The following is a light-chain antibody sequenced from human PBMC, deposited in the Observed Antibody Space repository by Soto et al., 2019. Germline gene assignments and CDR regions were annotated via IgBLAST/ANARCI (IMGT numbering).Light chain of an antibody. CDR2: AAS. CDR3: LQCSNRPPKWT. J-gene: IGKJ1*01. Sequence: EIVLTQSPATLSLSPGERATLSCMASQSVSDYLGWYQQRPGQAPRLLIYAASTRATGVPARFSGSGSGTDFTLTISILEPDDFAVYYCLQCSNRPPKWTFGQGTKVDIK. CDR1: QSVSDY. V-gene: IGKV3-11*01.